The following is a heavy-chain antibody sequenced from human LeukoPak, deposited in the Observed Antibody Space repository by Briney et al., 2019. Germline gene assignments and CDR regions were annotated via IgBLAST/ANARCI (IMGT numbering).Heavy chain of an antibody. CDR3: ASSYYDSSGYYYFDY. Sequence: GESLRISCKGSGYSFTSYWIGWVRQMPGKGLEWMGIIYPGDSDTRYSPSFQGQVTISADKSISTAYLQWSSLKASDTAMYYCASSYYDSSGYYYFDYWGQGTLVTVSS. J-gene: IGHJ4*02. CDR2: IYPGDSDT. V-gene: IGHV5-51*01. CDR1: GYSFTSYW. D-gene: IGHD3-22*01.